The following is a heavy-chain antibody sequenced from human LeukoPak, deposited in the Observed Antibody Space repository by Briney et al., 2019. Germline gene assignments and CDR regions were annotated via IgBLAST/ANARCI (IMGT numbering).Heavy chain of an antibody. CDR3: ARGRRRDGYKRFDY. V-gene: IGHV4-34*01. CDR1: GGSFSGYY. J-gene: IGHJ4*02. CDR2: INHSGST. D-gene: IGHD5-24*01. Sequence: PSETLSLTCAVYGGSFSGYYWSWIRQPPGKGLEWIGEINHSGSTNYNPSLKSRVTISVDTSKNQFSLKLSSVTAADTAVYYCARGRRRDGYKRFDYWGQGTLVTVSS.